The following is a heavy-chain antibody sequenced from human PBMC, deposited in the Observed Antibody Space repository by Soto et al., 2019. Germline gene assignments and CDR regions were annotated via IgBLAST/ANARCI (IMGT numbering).Heavy chain of an antibody. CDR3: AKELPGGPTNGDAFDI. J-gene: IGHJ3*02. D-gene: IGHD5-12*01. CDR1: GFTFSSYA. Sequence: GGSLRLSCAASGFTFSSYAMSWVRQAPGKGLEWVSAISGSGGSTYYADSVKGRFTISRDNSKNTLYLQMNSLRAEDTAVYYCAKELPGGPTNGDAFDIWGQGTMVTVSS. V-gene: IGHV3-23*01. CDR2: ISGSGGST.